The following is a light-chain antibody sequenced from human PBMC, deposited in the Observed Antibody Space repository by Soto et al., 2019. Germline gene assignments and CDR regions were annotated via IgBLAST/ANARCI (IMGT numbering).Light chain of an antibody. CDR3: TSYAGGNNV. Sequence: QSVLTQPPSASGSPGQSVTISCTGTSSDVGGYNYVSWYQQHPGKVPKLMVYEVNQRPSGVPDRFSGSKSGNTASLTVSGLQAEDEADYYCTSYAGGNNVFGTGTKLPVL. V-gene: IGLV2-8*01. CDR2: EVN. CDR1: SSDVGGYNY. J-gene: IGLJ1*01.